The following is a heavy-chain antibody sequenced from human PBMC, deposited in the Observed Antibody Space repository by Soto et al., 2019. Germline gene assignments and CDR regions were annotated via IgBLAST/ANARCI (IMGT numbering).Heavy chain of an antibody. V-gene: IGHV3-21*01. CDR1: GFIFTTNS. CDR2: ISSSGTFK. CDR3: ARDPPHGGTSSWDADS. D-gene: IGHD2-15*01. J-gene: IGHJ4*02. Sequence: GGSLRLSCEASGFIFTTNSMNWVRQVPGKGLQWLSSISSSGTFKSYGDSVKGRFTISRDNAKNSLFLQMNNLSGEDTGLYYCARDPPHGGTSSWDADSWGQGTLVTVSS.